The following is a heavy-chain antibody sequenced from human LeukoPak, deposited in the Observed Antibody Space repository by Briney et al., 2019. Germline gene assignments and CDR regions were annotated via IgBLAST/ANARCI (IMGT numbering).Heavy chain of an antibody. D-gene: IGHD3-9*01. CDR2: ITSISSRI. V-gene: IGHV3-48*01. CDR1: GFTFSSYS. J-gene: IGHJ1*01. CDR3: TRDPHSLDF. Sequence: GGSLRLSCAASGFTFSSYSMNWVRQVPGKGLEWISYITSISSRIHYADSVRGRFTISRDNAKNSLYLQMDSLRVEDTAVYYRTRDPHSLDFWGQGTRVTVSS.